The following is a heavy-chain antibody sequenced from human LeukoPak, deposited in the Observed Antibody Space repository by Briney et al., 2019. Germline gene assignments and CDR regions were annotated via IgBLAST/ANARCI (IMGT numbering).Heavy chain of an antibody. D-gene: IGHD4-17*01. CDR2: IRSKAYGGTT. J-gene: IGHJ3*02. CDR3: TRDLNGDYGFAFDI. CDR1: RFTFGDYA. Sequence: GRSLRLSCTASRFTFGDYAMSWFRQAPGKGLEWVGFIRSKAYGGTTEYAASVKGRFTISRDDSKSIAYLQMNSLKTEDTAVYYCTRDLNGDYGFAFDIWGQGTMVTVSS. V-gene: IGHV3-49*03.